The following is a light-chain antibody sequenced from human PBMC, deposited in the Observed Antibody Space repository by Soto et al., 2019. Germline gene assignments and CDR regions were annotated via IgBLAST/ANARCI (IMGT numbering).Light chain of an antibody. CDR3: LLYHYWWT. CDR1: QSISNN. Sequence: IVMTQSPATLSLSPGEKATLSCRASQSISNNFAWFQQKPGQVPRLLIYGASNRATGVSARFSGSGSGTEFTLTISSLQSEDFAVYYCLLYHYWWTFGQGTKVEIK. V-gene: IGKV3-15*01. J-gene: IGKJ1*01. CDR2: GAS.